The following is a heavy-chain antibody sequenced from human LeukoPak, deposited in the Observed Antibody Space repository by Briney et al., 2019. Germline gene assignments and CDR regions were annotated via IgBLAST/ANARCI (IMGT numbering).Heavy chain of an antibody. CDR3: ARAWQLTA. Sequence: GGSLRLSCAASGFTFNTYWMHWVRQAPGKGLVWVSRINSDGSSFSYADSVKGRFTISRDSAKNTLYLQMNSLRVEDTAVYYCARAWQLTAWGPGTLVTVSS. D-gene: IGHD4-23*01. J-gene: IGHJ5*02. V-gene: IGHV3-74*01. CDR2: INSDGSSF. CDR1: GFTFNTYW.